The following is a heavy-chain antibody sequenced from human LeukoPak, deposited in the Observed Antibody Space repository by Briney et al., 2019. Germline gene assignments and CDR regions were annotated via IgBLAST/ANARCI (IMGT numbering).Heavy chain of an antibody. CDR2: TYYRSKWYN. CDR3: AKGGLQTRNWYFAL. V-gene: IGHV6-1*01. Sequence: SQTLSLTCAISGDSVSSNSAAWNWIRQSPSRGLEWLGRTYYRSKWYNDYAVSVKSRITINPDTSKNQFSLQLNSVTPEDTAVYYCAKGGLQTRNWYFALWGRGTLVTVSS. J-gene: IGHJ2*01. D-gene: IGHD5-18*01. CDR1: GDSVSSNSAA.